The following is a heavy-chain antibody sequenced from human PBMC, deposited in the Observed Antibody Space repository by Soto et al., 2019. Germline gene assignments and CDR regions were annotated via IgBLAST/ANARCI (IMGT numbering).Heavy chain of an antibody. V-gene: IGHV1-46*01. CDR2: INPSGGSS. D-gene: IGHD6-6*01. CDR1: GYTFTNYF. Sequence: QVQLVQSGAEVKKPGASVKVSCKASGYTFTNYFIHWVRQAPGQGLEWMGIINPSGGSSSYAQKFQGRVTMTRDTSTSTVYMDLSSLRSEDTAMYHCAKTADYSGSPHLDYWGQGTLVTVSS. CDR3: AKTADYSGSPHLDY. J-gene: IGHJ4*02.